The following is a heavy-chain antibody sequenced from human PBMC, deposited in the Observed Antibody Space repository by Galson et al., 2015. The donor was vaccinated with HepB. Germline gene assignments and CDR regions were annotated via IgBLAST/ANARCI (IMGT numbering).Heavy chain of an antibody. CDR1: GYTFSNYG. J-gene: IGHJ4*02. V-gene: IGHV1-18*04. D-gene: IGHD2-21*02. Sequence: SVKVSCKASGYTFSNYGISWVRQAPGQGLEWMGWINTNNGNTRYSHKFQGRVTMTTDTSTSTAYMELRSLRSDDTAMYYCARYVTEGDNFDFWGQGTLDTVSS. CDR2: INTNNGNT. CDR3: ARYVTEGDNFDF.